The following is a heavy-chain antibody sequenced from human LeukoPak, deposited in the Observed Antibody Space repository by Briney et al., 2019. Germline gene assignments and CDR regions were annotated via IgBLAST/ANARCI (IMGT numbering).Heavy chain of an antibody. Sequence: GGSLRLSCAASGFTFSSYAMSWVRQAPGKGLEWVSAISGSGGSTYYADSVKGRFTISRDNSKNTLYLQMNSLRAEDTAVYYCAKDLEGSGPYYYYYGMDVWGKGTTVTVSS. CDR1: GFTFSSYA. V-gene: IGHV3-23*01. CDR2: ISGSGGST. J-gene: IGHJ6*04. D-gene: IGHD6-19*01. CDR3: AKDLEGSGPYYYYYGMDV.